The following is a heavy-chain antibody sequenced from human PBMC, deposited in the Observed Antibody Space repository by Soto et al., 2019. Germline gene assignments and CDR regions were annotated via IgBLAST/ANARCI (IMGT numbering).Heavy chain of an antibody. D-gene: IGHD3-3*01. J-gene: IGHJ4*02. V-gene: IGHV5-51*01. CDR1: GYNFAGYW. Sequence: GESLKISCKGSGYNFAGYWIAWVRQMPGKGLELMGIIYPSDSDTRYRPSFQGQVTISADKSISSAYLQWSSLRASDTAMYYCSRGGVSTRTFLYWGQGTPVTVPS. CDR2: IYPSDSDT. CDR3: SRGGVSTRTFLY.